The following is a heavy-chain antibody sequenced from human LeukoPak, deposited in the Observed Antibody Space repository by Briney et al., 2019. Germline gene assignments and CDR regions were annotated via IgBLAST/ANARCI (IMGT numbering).Heavy chain of an antibody. J-gene: IGHJ4*02. CDR3: AKSDRWYSSSWYDY. CDR1: GFTFGNSA. Sequence: GGSLRLSCAASGFTFGNSAMSWVRQAPGKGLEWVSTISGGGGSTYYADSVKGRFSISRDNSKNTLYLQMNSLRAEDTAVYYCAKSDRWYSSSWYDYWGQGTLVTVSS. V-gene: IGHV3-23*01. CDR2: ISGGGGST. D-gene: IGHD6-13*01.